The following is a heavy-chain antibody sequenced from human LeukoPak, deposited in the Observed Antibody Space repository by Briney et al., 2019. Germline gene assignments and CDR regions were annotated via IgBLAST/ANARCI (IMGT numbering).Heavy chain of an antibody. CDR2: INHSGST. CDR3: ARWGIGFYFDY. V-gene: IGHV4-34*01. Sequence: SETLSLTCAVYGGSFSGYYWSWIRQPPGKGLEWIGEINHSGSTNYNPSLKSRVTISVDTSKNQFSLKLSSVTAADTAVYYCARWGIGFYFDYWGQGTLVTVSS. J-gene: IGHJ4*02. D-gene: IGHD3-16*01. CDR1: GGSFSGYY.